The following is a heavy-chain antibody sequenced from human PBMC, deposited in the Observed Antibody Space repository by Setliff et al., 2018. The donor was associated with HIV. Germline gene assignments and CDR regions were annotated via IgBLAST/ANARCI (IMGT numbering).Heavy chain of an antibody. CDR2: IIWNSGTT. V-gene: IGHV3-20*04. CDR1: GFNFGDYG. J-gene: IGHJ5*02. Sequence: TGGSLRLSCAASGFNFGDYGIHWVRQAPGKGPEWVSGIIWNSGTTGYADSVKGRFTISRDYAKNSLFLQMNKLRDEDTAVYFCARGDVVQFRGALDPWGQGALVTVSS. CDR3: ARGDVVQFRGALDP. D-gene: IGHD3-10*01.